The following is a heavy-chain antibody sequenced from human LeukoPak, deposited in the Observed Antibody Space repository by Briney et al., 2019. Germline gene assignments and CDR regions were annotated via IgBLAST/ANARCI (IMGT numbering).Heavy chain of an antibody. CDR3: ASGPTYYYGSGSYRDY. CDR2: ISYDGSNK. CDR1: GFTFSSYA. D-gene: IGHD3-10*01. Sequence: GGSLRLSCAASGFTFSSYAMHWVRQALGKGLEWVAVISYDGSNKYYADSVKGRFTISRDNSKNTLYLQMNSLRAEDTAVYYCASGPTYYYGSGSYRDYWGQGTLVTVSS. J-gene: IGHJ4*02. V-gene: IGHV3-30-3*01.